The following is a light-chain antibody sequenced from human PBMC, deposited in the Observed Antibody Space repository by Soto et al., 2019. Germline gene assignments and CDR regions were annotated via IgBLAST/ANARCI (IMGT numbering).Light chain of an antibody. CDR1: QDINRW. CDR3: QKSDGH. Sequence: DIQMTQSPSTLSASVGDRVTITCRASQDINRWLAWYQQKPGKAPEVLIYEASRLKSGVPSRFSGGGFGTEFTLTISSLQPDDFATYYCQKSDGHFGRGTRLEIK. V-gene: IGKV1-5*01. CDR2: EAS. J-gene: IGKJ4*01.